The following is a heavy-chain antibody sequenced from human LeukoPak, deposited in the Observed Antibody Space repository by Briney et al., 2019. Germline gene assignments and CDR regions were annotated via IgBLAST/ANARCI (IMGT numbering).Heavy chain of an antibody. CDR2: INQDGTEK. D-gene: IGHD3-10*01. CDR1: GFTFSSYE. Sequence: PGGSLRLSCAASGFTFSSYEMNWVRQAPGKGLEWVANINQDGTEKYYVDSVKGRFTISRDNAKNSLCLQMNSLRVEDTAVYYCAKVAKYYYGSETYYFFEHWGQGTPVTASS. CDR3: AKVAKYYYGSETYYFFEH. J-gene: IGHJ4*02. V-gene: IGHV3-7*01.